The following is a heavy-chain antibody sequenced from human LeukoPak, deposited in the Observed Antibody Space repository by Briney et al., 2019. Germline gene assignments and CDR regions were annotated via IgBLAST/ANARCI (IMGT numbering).Heavy chain of an antibody. J-gene: IGHJ2*01. CDR1: GFTFSGYE. CDR3: ASLFAVTSYWYFDL. CDR2: ISSSGSDI. D-gene: IGHD4-17*01. Sequence: PGGSLRLSCAASGFTFSGYEMKWVRQAPGKGLEWISYISSSGSDIYYADSVKGRFTISRDNAKNSLYLQMNSLRAEDTAVYYCASLFAVTSYWYFDLWGRGALVTVSS. V-gene: IGHV3-48*03.